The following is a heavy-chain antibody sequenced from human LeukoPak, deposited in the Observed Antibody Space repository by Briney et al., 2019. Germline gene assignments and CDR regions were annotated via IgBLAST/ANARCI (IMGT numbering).Heavy chain of an antibody. V-gene: IGHV3-49*04. Sequence: GGSLRLSCTSSGFTFGDYALSWVRQAPGKGLEWVGFIRSKAYAGTTEYAASVKGRFTISRDDSKSIAYLQMNSVKTDDTAVYYCTRTGPVGYSHGMDVWGKGTTVTVSS. CDR1: GFTFGDYA. CDR2: IRSKAYAGTT. CDR3: TRTGPVGYSHGMDV. D-gene: IGHD1-26*01. J-gene: IGHJ6*04.